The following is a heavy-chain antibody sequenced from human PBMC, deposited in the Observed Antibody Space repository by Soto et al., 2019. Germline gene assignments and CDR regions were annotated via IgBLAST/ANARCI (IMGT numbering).Heavy chain of an antibody. CDR3: ARASDTDAFDI. J-gene: IGHJ3*02. Sequence: QVQLVESGGGVVQPGRSLRLSCAASGFTFSSYGMHWVRQAPGKGLEWVAVIYSGGSTYYADSVKGRFTISRDNSKNTLYLQMNSLRAEDTAVYYCARASDTDAFDIWGQGTMVTVSS. D-gene: IGHD2-21*02. CDR1: GFTFSSYG. CDR2: IYSGGST. V-gene: IGHV3-NL1*01.